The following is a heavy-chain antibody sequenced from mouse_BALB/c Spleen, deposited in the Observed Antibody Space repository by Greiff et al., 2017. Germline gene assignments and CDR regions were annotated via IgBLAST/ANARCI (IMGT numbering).Heavy chain of an antibody. Sequence: QVQLQQSGAELVRPGTSVKISCKASGYTFTNYWLGWVKQRPGHGLEWIGDIYPGGGYTNYNEKFKGKATLTADTSSSTAYMQLSSLTSEDSAVYFCARLGRKGYWYFDVWGAGTTVTVSS. V-gene: IGHV1-63*02. D-gene: IGHD4-1*01. CDR2: IYPGGGYT. J-gene: IGHJ1*01. CDR1: GYTFTNYW. CDR3: ARLGRKGYWYFDV.